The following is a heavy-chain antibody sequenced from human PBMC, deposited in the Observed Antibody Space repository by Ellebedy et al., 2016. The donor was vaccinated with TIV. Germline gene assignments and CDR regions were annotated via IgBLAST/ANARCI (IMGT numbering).Heavy chain of an antibody. CDR2: ISSNSGNK. CDR3: ARDLHFAFDY. J-gene: IGHJ4*02. Sequence: GESLKISCADSGSTFSSYWMTWVRQAPGKGLEWVSSISSNSGNKYCADSVEGRFTISRDNARNSLYLQMNSLRAEDTAVYYCARDLHFAFDYWGRGTLVTVSS. CDR1: GSTFSSYW. V-gene: IGHV3-21*01.